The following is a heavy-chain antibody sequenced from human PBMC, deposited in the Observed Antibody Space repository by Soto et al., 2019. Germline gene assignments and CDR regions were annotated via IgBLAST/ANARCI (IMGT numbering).Heavy chain of an antibody. CDR2: ISAYNGNT. CDR3: ARVKYSRDVLGY. Sequence: ASVKACKASGYTFTSYGISWVRQAPGQGLEWMGWISAYNGNTNYAQKLQGRVTMTTDTSTSTAYMELRSLRSDDTAVYYCARVKYSRDVLGYWGQGTLVTVSS. D-gene: IGHD6-6*01. J-gene: IGHJ4*02. CDR1: GYTFTSYG. V-gene: IGHV1-18*01.